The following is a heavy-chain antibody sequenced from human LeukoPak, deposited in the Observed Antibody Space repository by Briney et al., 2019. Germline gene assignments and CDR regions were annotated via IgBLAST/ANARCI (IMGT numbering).Heavy chain of an antibody. CDR1: GYSFTSYC. CDR2: IYPGDSDT. V-gene: IGHV5-51*01. Sequence: GEPLKISCKGSGYSFTSYCIGWVCQMPGKGLDWMGIIYPGDSDTRYSPSFQGQVSISADKSISTAYLQWSSLKASDTAMYYCARGPYCGSTSCYSPYYYYYMNVWGKGTTVTVSS. J-gene: IGHJ6*03. D-gene: IGHD2-2*01. CDR3: ARGPYCGSTSCYSPYYYYYMNV.